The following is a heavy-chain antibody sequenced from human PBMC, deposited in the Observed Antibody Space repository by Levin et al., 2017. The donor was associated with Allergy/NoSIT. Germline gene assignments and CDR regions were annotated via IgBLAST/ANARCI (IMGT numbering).Heavy chain of an antibody. CDR1: GGSIRGYY. J-gene: IGHJ4*01. CDR2: IYSTGGT. V-gene: IGHV4-59*01. D-gene: IGHD3-3*01. Sequence: GSLRLSCTVSGGSIRGYYWSWVRQPPGKGLEWIGYIYSTGGTNYNPSLKSRVTMSVDTSKSQFSLTLNSVTAADTAVYFCARDREGGEWFFDSWGHGTLVIVSS. CDR3: ARDREGGEWFFDS.